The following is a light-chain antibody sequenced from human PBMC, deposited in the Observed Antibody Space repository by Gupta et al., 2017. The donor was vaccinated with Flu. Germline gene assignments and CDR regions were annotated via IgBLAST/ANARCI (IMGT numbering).Light chain of an antibody. CDR1: SSNVGSNH. J-gene: IGLJ3*02. V-gene: IGLV1-47*01. Sequence: QSVLTQPPSESATPGARVAISCSGVSSNVGSNHVFWYQQFPAAAPKLVMSKSDQRPSGIPDRFSGSKSGTSASLAISGLRSEDEADYYCAAWDDSLRAWVFGGGTKLTVL. CDR3: AAWDDSLRAWV. CDR2: KSD.